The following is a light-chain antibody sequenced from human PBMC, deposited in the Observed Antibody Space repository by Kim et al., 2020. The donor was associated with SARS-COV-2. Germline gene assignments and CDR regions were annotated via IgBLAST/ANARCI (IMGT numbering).Light chain of an antibody. Sequence: SYELTQPPSVSVAPGKTARITCNGNNIGSKSVHWSQQKPGQAPVLVIYYDSDRPSGIPERFSGSNSGNTATLTISRVEAGDEADYYCQVWDSSSDHWVFGGGTQLTVL. CDR1: NIGSKS. CDR3: QVWDSSSDHWV. CDR2: YDS. V-gene: IGLV3-21*04. J-gene: IGLJ3*02.